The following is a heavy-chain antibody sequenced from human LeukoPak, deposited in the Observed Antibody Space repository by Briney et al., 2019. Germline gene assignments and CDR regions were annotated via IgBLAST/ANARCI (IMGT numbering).Heavy chain of an antibody. V-gene: IGHV1-69*13. CDR3: ASSGLLMDY. CDR1: GYTFTSYD. D-gene: IGHD2-21*01. CDR2: IIPIFGTA. Sequence: SVKVSCKASGYTFTSYDINWVRQATGQGLEWMGGIIPIFGTANYAQKFQGRVTITADESTSTAYMELSSLRSEDTAVYYCASSGLLMDYWGQGTLVTVSS. J-gene: IGHJ4*02.